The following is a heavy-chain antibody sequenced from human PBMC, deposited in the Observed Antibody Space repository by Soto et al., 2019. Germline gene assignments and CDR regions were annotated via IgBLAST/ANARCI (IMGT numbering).Heavy chain of an antibody. D-gene: IGHD6-13*01. V-gene: IGHV3-48*02. CDR1: GFTFSSYE. CDR2: ISSSSSTI. CDR3: ARDCPRSWGSGSHAGTCNDY. J-gene: IGHJ4*02. Sequence: GGSLRLSCAASGFTFSSYEMNWVRQAPGKGLEWVSYISSSSSTIYYADSVKGRFTISRDNAKNSLYLQMNSLRDEDTAVYYCARDCPRSWGSGSHAGTCNDYWGQGTLVTVSS.